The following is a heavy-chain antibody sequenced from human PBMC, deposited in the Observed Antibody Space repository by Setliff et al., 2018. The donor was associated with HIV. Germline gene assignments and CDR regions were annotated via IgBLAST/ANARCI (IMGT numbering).Heavy chain of an antibody. V-gene: IGHV1-46*01. J-gene: IGHJ4*02. Sequence: VKVSCKASGYTFTRNQIHWVRQAPGQGLEWMGIINPSGGSAAYAEKFRGRVTMTSDTSTNTVYMELRSLRSEETAVFYCARDGGDGSGYYYADYWGQGTLVTVPQ. CDR2: INPSGGSA. CDR3: ARDGGDGSGYYYADY. CDR1: GYTFTRNQ. D-gene: IGHD3-22*01.